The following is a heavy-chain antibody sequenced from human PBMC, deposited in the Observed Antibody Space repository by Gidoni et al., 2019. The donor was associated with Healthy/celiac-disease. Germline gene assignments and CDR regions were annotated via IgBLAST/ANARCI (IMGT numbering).Heavy chain of an antibody. V-gene: IGHV1-18*01. J-gene: IGHJ4*02. CDR3: ARDKTPNYYGSGSYPDY. Sequence: QVQLVQSGAEVKKPGAAVTVSCKASGYTFTSYGSSWVRQAPGQGLEWMGWIIAYNANTNYAQKLQGRVTMTTDTSTSTAYMELRSLRSDDTAVYYCARDKTPNYYGSGSYPDYWGQGTLVTVSS. CDR2: IIAYNANT. D-gene: IGHD3-10*01. CDR1: GYTFTSYG.